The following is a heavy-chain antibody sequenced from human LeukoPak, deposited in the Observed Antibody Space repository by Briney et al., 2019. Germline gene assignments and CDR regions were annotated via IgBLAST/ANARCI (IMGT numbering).Heavy chain of an antibody. J-gene: IGHJ4*02. V-gene: IGHV3-66*02. CDR3: ARMGRYCSSTSCLFDY. D-gene: IGHD2-2*01. Sequence: GGSLRLSCAASGFTFSSYWMSWVRQAPGKGLEWVSVIYSGGSTYYADSVKGRFTISRDNSKNTLYLQMNSLRAEDTAVYYCARMGRYCSSTSCLFDYWGQGTLVTVSS. CDR2: IYSGGST. CDR1: GFTFSSYW.